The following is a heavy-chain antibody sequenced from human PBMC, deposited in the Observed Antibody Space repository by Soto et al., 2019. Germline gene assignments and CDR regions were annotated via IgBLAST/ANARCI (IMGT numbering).Heavy chain of an antibody. CDR3: ARTRETLEWLLYPARDFDY. CDR2: ISAYNGNT. D-gene: IGHD3-3*01. V-gene: IGHV1-18*01. Sequence: GASVKVSCEASGYTFTSYGISWVRQAPGQGLEWMGWISAYNGNTNYAQKLQGRVTMTTDTSTSTAYMELRSLRSDDTAVYYCARTRETLEWLLYPARDFDYWGQGTLGTVSS. J-gene: IGHJ4*02. CDR1: GYTFTSYG.